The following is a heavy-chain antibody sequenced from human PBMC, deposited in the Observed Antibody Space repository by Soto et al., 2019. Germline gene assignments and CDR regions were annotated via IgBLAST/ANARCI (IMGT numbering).Heavy chain of an antibody. J-gene: IGHJ5*02. V-gene: IGHV4-34*01. CDR1: GGSFSGTY. D-gene: IGHD3-3*01. Sequence: QVQLQQWGTGLLKPSETLSLTCSVSGGSFSGTYWSWIRQSPGKGLEWIGEIHHSGGTNYNPSLKSRVPISAATSKNHFPLPLPSVPAATPAFYYCAGGGGGPPRFLRWLLFGSDPWGQEPWSPSPQ. CDR2: IHHSGGT. CDR3: AGGGGGPPRFLRWLLFGSDP.